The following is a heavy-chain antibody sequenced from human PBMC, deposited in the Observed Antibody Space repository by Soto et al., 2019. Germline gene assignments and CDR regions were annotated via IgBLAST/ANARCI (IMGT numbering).Heavy chain of an antibody. J-gene: IGHJ5*02. D-gene: IGHD6-13*01. V-gene: IGHV4-59*01. CDR1: GGSISSYY. CDR2: IYYSGST. Sequence: PSGTLSLTCTVAGGSISSYYWSWIPAPPGKGLEWIGYIYYSGSTNYNPSLKSRVTISVDTSKNQFSLKLSSVTAADTAVYYCARDRIAAAGTSVWFDPWGQGPLVTVSS. CDR3: ARDRIAAAGTSVWFDP.